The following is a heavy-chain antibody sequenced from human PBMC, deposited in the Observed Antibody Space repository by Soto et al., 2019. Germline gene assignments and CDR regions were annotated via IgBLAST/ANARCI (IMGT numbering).Heavy chain of an antibody. J-gene: IGHJ4*02. CDR3: AHRHGSSGSYYFDY. V-gene: IGHV2-5*02. D-gene: IGHD3-10*01. CDR1: GFSLSTSGVS. Sequence: QITLKESGPTLVKPTQTLTLTCTFSGFSLSTSGVSVAWIRQPPGKALEWLALIYWDGNKRYSPSLESRLTITKDTSKNQVVLTMTYIDPVDTATYYCAHRHGSSGSYYFDYWGPGTLVTVSS. CDR2: IYWDGNK.